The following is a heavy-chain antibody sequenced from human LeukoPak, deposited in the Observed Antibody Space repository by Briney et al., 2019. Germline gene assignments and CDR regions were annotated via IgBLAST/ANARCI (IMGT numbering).Heavy chain of an antibody. Sequence: PGGSLRLSCAASGFTFSDHYMDWVRQAPGKGLEWVGRTRNKANSYTTEYAASVKGRFTISRDDSKNSLYLQMNSLKTENTAVYYCAKDGGNYYDTAGNHLMRSYMDVWGKGTTVTVSS. CDR2: TRNKANSYTT. V-gene: IGHV3-72*01. CDR3: AKDGGNYYDTAGNHLMRSYMDV. D-gene: IGHD3-22*01. J-gene: IGHJ6*04. CDR1: GFTFSDHY.